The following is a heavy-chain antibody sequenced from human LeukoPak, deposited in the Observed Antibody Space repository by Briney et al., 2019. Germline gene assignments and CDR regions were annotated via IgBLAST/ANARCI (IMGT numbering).Heavy chain of an antibody. V-gene: IGHV1-8*01. CDR3: VSIAGYSYGS. J-gene: IGHJ5*02. CDR2: MNPNSGNT. D-gene: IGHD5-18*01. CDR1: GYTFTSYD. Sequence: ASVTVSCTASGYTFTSYDINWVRQAPGQGLEWMGWMNPNSGNTGYAQKFRGRVTMTRNTSISTAYMELSSLRSEDTAVYYCVSIAGYSYGSWGQGTLVTVSS.